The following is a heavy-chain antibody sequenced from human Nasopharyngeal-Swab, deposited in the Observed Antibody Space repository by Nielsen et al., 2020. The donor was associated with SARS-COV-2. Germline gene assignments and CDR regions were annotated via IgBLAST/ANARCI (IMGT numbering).Heavy chain of an antibody. Sequence: SETLSLTCAVSGGSISSSNWWSWVRQPPGKGLEWSGEIYHSGSTNYSPSLKSRVTISVDESKNQFSLKLSSVTAADTAVYFCARDVVGATTTDAFDIWGQGTMVTVSS. CDR2: IYHSGST. J-gene: IGHJ3*02. CDR1: GGSISSSNW. V-gene: IGHV4-4*02. CDR3: ARDVVGATTTDAFDI. D-gene: IGHD1-26*01.